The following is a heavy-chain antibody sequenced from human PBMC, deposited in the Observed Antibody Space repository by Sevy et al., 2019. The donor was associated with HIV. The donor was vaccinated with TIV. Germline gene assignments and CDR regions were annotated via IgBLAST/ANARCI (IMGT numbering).Heavy chain of an antibody. D-gene: IGHD3-22*01. J-gene: IGHJ6*02. CDR2: ISAYNGNT. Sequence: ASVKVSCKASGYTFTSYGISWVRLAPGQGLEWMGWISAYNGNTNYAQKLQGRVTMTTDTSTSTAYMELRSLRSDDTAVYYCARDPKRSMIVVVKVDYYYGMDVWGQGTTVTVSS. CDR3: ARDPKRSMIVVVKVDYYYGMDV. CDR1: GYTFTSYG. V-gene: IGHV1-18*01.